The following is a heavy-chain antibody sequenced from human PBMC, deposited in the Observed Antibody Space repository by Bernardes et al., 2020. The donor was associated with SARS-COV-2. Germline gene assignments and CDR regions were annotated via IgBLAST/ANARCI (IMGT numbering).Heavy chain of an antibody. CDR3: ARSGTYPDAFDI. J-gene: IGHJ3*02. Sequence: SVKVSCKTSGNTFTSYAVIWVRQAPGQGLECMGGIIPLFGTTNYAQNFQGRVTIAADESTSTVYMELSSLRSEDTAMYYCARSGTYPDAFDIWGEGTMVTGSS. V-gene: IGHV1-69*13. CDR1: GNTFTSYA. D-gene: IGHD1-26*01. CDR2: IIPLFGTT.